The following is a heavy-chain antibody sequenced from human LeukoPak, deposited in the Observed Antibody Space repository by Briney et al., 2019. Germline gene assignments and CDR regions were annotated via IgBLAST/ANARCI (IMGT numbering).Heavy chain of an antibody. CDR2: ISYDGSNK. D-gene: IGHD2-2*01. CDR3: ARNLIVVVPAAMALAFDY. Sequence: GGSLRLSCAASGFTFGSYGMHWVRQAPGKGLEWVAVISYDGSNKYYADSVKGRFTISRDNSKNTLYLQMNSLRAEDTAVYYCARNLIVVVPAAMALAFDYWGQGTLVTVSS. J-gene: IGHJ4*02. V-gene: IGHV3-30*03. CDR1: GFTFGSYG.